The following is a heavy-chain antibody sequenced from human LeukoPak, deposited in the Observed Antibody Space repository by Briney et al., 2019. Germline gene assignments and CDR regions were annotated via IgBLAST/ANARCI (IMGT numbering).Heavy chain of an antibody. CDR3: TKQGPPGCGYFDY. CDR2: ISGSGGLT. D-gene: IGHD2-21*01. Sequence: PGGSLRLSCAASGFTFSSYAMNWVRQAPGKGLEWVSTISGSGGLTFYANSVKGRFTIPRDNSKDTLDLQMNSLRAEDTAVYYCTKQGPPGCGYFDYWGQGSLVTVSS. CDR1: GFTFSSYA. J-gene: IGHJ4*02. V-gene: IGHV3-23*01.